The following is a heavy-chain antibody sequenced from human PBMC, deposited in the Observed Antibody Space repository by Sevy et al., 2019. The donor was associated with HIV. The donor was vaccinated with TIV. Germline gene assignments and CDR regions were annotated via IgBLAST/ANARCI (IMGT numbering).Heavy chain of an antibody. V-gene: IGHV1-69*13. CDR2: IIPIFGTA. CDR1: GGTFSSYA. J-gene: IGHJ6*02. CDR3: AWRGTIFGVAYYGMDV. Sequence: ASVKVSCKASGGTFSSYAISWVRQAPGQGLEWMGGIIPIFGTANYAQKFQGRVTITADESTSTAYMELSSLRSEDTAVYYCAWRGTIFGVAYYGMDVWGQGTTVTVSS. D-gene: IGHD3-3*01.